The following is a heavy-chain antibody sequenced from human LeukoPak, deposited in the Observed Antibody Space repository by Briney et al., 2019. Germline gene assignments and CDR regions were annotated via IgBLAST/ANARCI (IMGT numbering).Heavy chain of an antibody. CDR3: EDGIRYFDWFQSGYYYYMDV. Sequence: ASEKVSCKASGYTFITYGISWLRQAPGQGLEWMGWISAYNGNTDYAEKFQGRVTMTTDTSTSTAYMDLRSLRSDDTFVFHAEDGIRYFDWFQSGYYYYMDVWGKGTTVTISS. D-gene: IGHD3-9*01. V-gene: IGHV1-18*01. CDR1: GYTFITYG. J-gene: IGHJ6*03. CDR2: ISAYNGNT.